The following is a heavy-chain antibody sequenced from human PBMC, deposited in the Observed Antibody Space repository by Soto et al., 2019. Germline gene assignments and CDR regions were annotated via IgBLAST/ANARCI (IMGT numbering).Heavy chain of an antibody. V-gene: IGHV4-39*01. J-gene: IGHJ4*02. Sequence: QLHLQESGPGLVKTSETLSLTCTVSGDSVTSSSSYWGWIRQYPGRGLEWIGTFYYSGSTFYNPSLKSRVTIAVDTSKNQFSLKLNAVAAADAAVYYCARHLLDYNKPPFDSWGQGTLVTVSS. CDR3: ARHLLDYNKPPFDS. CDR2: FYYSGST. D-gene: IGHD4-4*01. CDR1: GDSVTSSSSY.